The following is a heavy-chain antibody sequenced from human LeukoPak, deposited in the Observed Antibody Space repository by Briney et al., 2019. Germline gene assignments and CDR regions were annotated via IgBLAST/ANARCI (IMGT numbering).Heavy chain of an antibody. Sequence: GGSLRLSCAASGFTFNNYAMSWVRQAPGKGLEWVSTISGSAGSTYYADSVKGRFTISRDNSKDTLFLQMNSLRAEDTAVYYCAKDFPSSIVTNWGQGTLVTVSS. CDR3: AKDFPSSIVTN. CDR2: ISGSAGST. J-gene: IGHJ4*01. D-gene: IGHD6-6*01. CDR1: GFTFNNYA. V-gene: IGHV3-23*01.